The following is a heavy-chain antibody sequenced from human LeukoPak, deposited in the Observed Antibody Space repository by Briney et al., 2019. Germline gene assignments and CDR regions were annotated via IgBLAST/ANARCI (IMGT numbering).Heavy chain of an antibody. D-gene: IGHD5-18*01. CDR1: GFTFSSYS. J-gene: IGHJ4*02. CDR3: ARDWIQLWSFDY. V-gene: IGHV3-21*04. Sequence: GGSLRLSCAASGFTFSSYSMNWVRQAPGKGLEWVSSISSSSSYIYYADSVKGRFTISRDNAKNSLYLQMNSLRAEDTAVYYCARDWIQLWSFDYWGQGTLVTVSS. CDR2: ISSSSSYI.